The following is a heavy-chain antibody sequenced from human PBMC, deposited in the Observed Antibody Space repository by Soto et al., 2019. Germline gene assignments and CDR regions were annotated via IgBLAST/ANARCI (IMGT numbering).Heavy chain of an antibody. D-gene: IGHD5-12*01. CDR1: EERESSYW. Sequence: EAQPTSGESGEERESSYWWSWQRQTHRKGLEWMGIIYPGDSDTRYSPSFQGQVTISADRSISTAYLQWSSLKASDTAMYYCARPVGDGYNSAHFAFLVQRTLVTVSS. J-gene: IGHJ4*02. CDR3: ARPVGDGYNSAHFAF. V-gene: IGHV5-51*01. CDR2: IYPGDSDT.